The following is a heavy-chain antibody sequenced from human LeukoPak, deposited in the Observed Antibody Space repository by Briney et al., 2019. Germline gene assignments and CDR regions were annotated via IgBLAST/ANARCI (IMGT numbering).Heavy chain of an antibody. CDR3: ARVSRGPHPYYYDSSGYMDY. V-gene: IGHV3-30*04. D-gene: IGHD3-22*01. J-gene: IGHJ4*02. CDR2: ISNDERNK. CDR1: GFNFHNFA. Sequence: GGSLRLSCEASGFNFHNFAMHWVRQAPGKGLEWVAVISNDERNKYYTDSVKGRFTISRDNSKSTVYLQMNSLRPEDTAVYYCARVSRGPHPYYYDSSGYMDYWGQGTLVTVSS.